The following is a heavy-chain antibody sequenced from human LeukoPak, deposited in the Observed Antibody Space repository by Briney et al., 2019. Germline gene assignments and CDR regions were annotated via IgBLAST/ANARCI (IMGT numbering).Heavy chain of an antibody. D-gene: IGHD3-10*01. CDR3: TRAPPGGEPVS. J-gene: IGHJ5*02. CDR1: GFTFDDYG. CDR2: ISCNGLSL. V-gene: IGHV3-20*04. Sequence: GGSLGLSCAASGFTFDDYGMSWVRQVPGKGLEWVSGISCNGLSLSYADSVRGRFTISRDNGKDSVFLQMNSLRVEDSAFYYCTRAPPGGEPVSWGQGILVTVSS.